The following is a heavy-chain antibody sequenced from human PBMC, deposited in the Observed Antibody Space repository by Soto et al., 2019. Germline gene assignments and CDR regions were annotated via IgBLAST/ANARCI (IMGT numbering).Heavy chain of an antibody. CDR1: VYTFTSYG. V-gene: IGHV1-18*01. Sequence: ASVKVSCKASVYTFTSYGIRWVRQAPGQGLEWMGWISAYNGNTNYAQKLQGRVTMTTDTSTSTAYMELRSLRSDDTAVYYCARDGRMVAHTRYYFDYWGQGTLVTVSS. CDR3: ARDGRMVAHTRYYFDY. CDR2: ISAYNGNT. J-gene: IGHJ4*02. D-gene: IGHD5-12*01.